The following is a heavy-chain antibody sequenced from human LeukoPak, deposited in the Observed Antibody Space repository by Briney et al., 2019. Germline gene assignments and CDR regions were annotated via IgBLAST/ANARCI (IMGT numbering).Heavy chain of an antibody. CDR1: GYTFTDYY. CDR2: INTNTGNP. D-gene: IGHD3-3*01. J-gene: IGHJ6*03. V-gene: IGHV7-4-1*02. Sequence: ASVKVSCKASGYTFTDYYMHWVRQAPGQGLAWMGWINTNTGNPTYAQGFTGRFVFSLDTSVSTAYLQISSLKAEDSAVYYCARGDAFYDFWNGHNYYYYMDVWGEGTTVTVSS. CDR3: ARGDAFYDFWNGHNYYYYMDV.